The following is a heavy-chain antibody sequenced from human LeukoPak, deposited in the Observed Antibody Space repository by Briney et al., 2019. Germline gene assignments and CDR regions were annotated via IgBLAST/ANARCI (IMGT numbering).Heavy chain of an antibody. CDR3: ARGRDRGASTPFDY. CDR2: INSNSGAT. J-gene: IGHJ4*02. CDR1: GYTFTDYY. V-gene: IGHV1-2*02. Sequence: ASVKVSCKASGYTFTDYYMHWVRQAPGQGPEWMGWINSNSGATNYAQKFQGRVTMTRDTSISTVYMELSSLRSDDTAVYYCARGRDRGASTPFDYWGQGTLVTVSS. D-gene: IGHD1-26*01.